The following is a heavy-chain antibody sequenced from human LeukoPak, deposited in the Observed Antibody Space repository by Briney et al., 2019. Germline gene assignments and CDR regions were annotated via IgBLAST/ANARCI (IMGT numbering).Heavy chain of an antibody. D-gene: IGHD6-13*01. J-gene: IGHJ6*03. CDR3: ALPGYSSSGSPVGYYMDV. CDR1: GYSISSGYY. V-gene: IGHV4-38-2*01. CDR2: IYHSGST. Sequence: SETLSLTCAVSGYSISSGYYWGWIRQPPGKGLEWIGSIYHSGSTYYNPSLKSRVTISVDTSKNQFSLKLSSVTAADTAVYYCALPGYSSSGSPVGYYMDVWGKGTTVTVSS.